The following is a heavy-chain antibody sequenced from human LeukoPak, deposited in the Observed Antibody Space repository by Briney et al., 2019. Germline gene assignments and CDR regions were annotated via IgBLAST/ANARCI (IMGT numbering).Heavy chain of an antibody. J-gene: IGHJ6*03. V-gene: IGHV1-2*02. CDR3: ARPVPHYYYYMDV. CDR1: GCTFTGYY. CDR2: INPNSGGT. Sequence: ASVKVYCKASGCTFTGYYMHWVRQAPGQGLEWMGWINPNSGGTNYAQKFQGRVTMTRDTSISTAYMELSRLRSDDTAVYYCARPVPHYYYYMDVWGKGTTVTISS.